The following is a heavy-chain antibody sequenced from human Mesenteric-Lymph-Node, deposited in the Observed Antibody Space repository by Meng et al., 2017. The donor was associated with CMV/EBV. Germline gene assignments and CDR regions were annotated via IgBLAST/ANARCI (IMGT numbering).Heavy chain of an antibody. CDR1: SIRNYY. J-gene: IGHJ5*01. CDR3: ARDLDCSSTSCYGAWFDY. V-gene: IGHV4-59*01. CDR2: IYYSGNT. D-gene: IGHD2-2*01. Sequence: SIRNYYWGWIRQPPGKGLEWIGFIYYSGNTNYNPSLKSRVTISRDTSKNQFSLKLSSVTAADTAVYYCARDLDCSSTSCYGAWFDYWGQGTLVTVSS.